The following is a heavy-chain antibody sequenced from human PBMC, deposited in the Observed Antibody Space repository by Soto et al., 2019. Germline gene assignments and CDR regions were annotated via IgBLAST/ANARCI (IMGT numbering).Heavy chain of an antibody. V-gene: IGHV4-30-4*01. CDR2: IYYSGGT. CDR3: ARVGAGGAFDI. Sequence: QVQLQESGPGLVKPSQTLSLTCIVSGGSISSADYYWSWIRQPPGQGLEWIGYIYYSGGTYYNPSLQSRVTTSLDTSKKRLSLKLSSVTASDTAVYYCARVGAGGAFDILGQGTMVTVSS. J-gene: IGHJ3*02. CDR1: GGSISSADYY. D-gene: IGHD3-16*01.